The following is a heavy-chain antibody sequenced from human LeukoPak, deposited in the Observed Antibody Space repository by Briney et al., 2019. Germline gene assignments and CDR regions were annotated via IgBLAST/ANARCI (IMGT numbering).Heavy chain of an antibody. CDR3: ARYKTGTNDAFDI. CDR1: GFTFSTHS. J-gene: IGHJ3*02. D-gene: IGHD1-7*01. V-gene: IGHV3-21*01. Sequence: GGSLRLSCAASGFTFSTHSINWVRQAPGKGLEWVSSISYSSTYIYYADSVKGRFTISRDNAKNSLYLQMNSLRAEDTAVYYCARYKTGTNDAFDIWGLGTMVTVSS. CDR2: ISYSSTYI.